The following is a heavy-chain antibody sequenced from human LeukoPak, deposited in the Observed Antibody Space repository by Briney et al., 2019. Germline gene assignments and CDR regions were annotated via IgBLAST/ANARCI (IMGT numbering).Heavy chain of an antibody. CDR1: GGTFSSYA. V-gene: IGHV1-69*05. Sequence: ASVKVSCKASGGTFSSYAISWVRQAPGQGLEWMGGIIPIFGTANYAQKFQGRVTIPTDESTRTAYMELSSLRSEDTAVYYCARDTGRGAIPPHFDYWGQGTLVTVSS. D-gene: IGHD3-10*01. CDR3: ARDTGRGAIPPHFDY. CDR2: IIPIFGTA. J-gene: IGHJ4*02.